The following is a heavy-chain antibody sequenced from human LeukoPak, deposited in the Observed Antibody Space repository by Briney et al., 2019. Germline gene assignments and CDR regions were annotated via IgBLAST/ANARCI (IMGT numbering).Heavy chain of an antibody. CDR3: LRGDRRDY. CDR2: ISNSGSTI. Sequence: GSLRLSCAASGFTFSNYEMNWVRQAPGKGLEWVSYISNSGSTIYYADSVKGRFIISRDNAKDSLYLQMNSLRVEDTAVYYCLRGDRRDYWGQGTLVTVSS. J-gene: IGHJ4*02. V-gene: IGHV3-48*03. CDR1: GFTFSNYE.